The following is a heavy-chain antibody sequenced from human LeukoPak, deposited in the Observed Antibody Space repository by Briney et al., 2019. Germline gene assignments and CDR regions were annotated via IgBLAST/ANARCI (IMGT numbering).Heavy chain of an antibody. V-gene: IGHV3-66*02. CDR1: GINVSTNY. CDR3: VSSSGQQLIPYDY. D-gene: IGHD6-13*01. CDR2: IYGGGAA. Sequence: GGSLRLSCAASGINVSTNYMTWLRQAPGKGLEWVSLIYGGGAAYYAESVRGRFIISRDNSKNTLFLQMNSLRAEDTAVYYCVSSSGQQLIPYDYWGQGTHVAVSS. J-gene: IGHJ4*02.